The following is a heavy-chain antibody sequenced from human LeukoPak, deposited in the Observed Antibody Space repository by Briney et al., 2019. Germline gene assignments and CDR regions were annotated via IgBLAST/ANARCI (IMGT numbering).Heavy chain of an antibody. CDR3: ARVTYYDDSTGYRLDY. J-gene: IGHJ4*01. V-gene: IGHV3-74*01. CDR2: INSDGSST. CDR1: GFTFSTNW. Sequence: GGSLRLSCAASGFTFSTNWMHWVRQAPGKGLVWVSRINSDGSSTTYADSVKGRFTISRDNAKNTLYLQMNSLRAEDTAVYYCARVTYYDDSTGYRLDYWGQGTLVTISS. D-gene: IGHD3-22*01.